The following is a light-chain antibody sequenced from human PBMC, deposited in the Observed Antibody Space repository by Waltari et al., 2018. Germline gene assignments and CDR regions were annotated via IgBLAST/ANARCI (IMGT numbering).Light chain of an antibody. J-gene: IGLJ1*01. V-gene: IGLV2-14*03. CDR3: TSYTSSSTYV. CDR1: SRDVGGYHY. Sequence: QSALTQPASVSGSPGQSITISCTGTSRDVGGYHYVSWYQHHPGKAPKLMIYDVNKRPSGVSDRFSGSKSGNTASLTISGLQTEDEADYYCTSYTSSSTYVFGIGTKVTVL. CDR2: DVN.